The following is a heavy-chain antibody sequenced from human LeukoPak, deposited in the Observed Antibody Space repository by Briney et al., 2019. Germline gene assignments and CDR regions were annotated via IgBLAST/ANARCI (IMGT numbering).Heavy chain of an antibody. V-gene: IGHV3-7*01. CDR1: GFTFSNYW. Sequence: PGGSLTLSCAASGFTFSNYWLSWVRQVPGKGPEWVGKIMQDVQEIYYVDSVKGRFTISRDNAKNSLYLQTDSLRVDDTAVYYCARDKVSGPTLLDYWGQGTLVTVSS. D-gene: IGHD5/OR15-5a*01. J-gene: IGHJ4*02. CDR2: IMQDVQEI. CDR3: ARDKVSGPTLLDY.